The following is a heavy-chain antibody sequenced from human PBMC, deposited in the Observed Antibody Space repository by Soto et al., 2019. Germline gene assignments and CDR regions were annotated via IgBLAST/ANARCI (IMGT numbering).Heavy chain of an antibody. Sequence: ETLSLTCTFSGGSVSSGSYYWSWIRQPPGKGLEWIGYIYYSGSTNYNPSLKSRVTISVDTSKNQFSLKLSSVTAADTAVYYCAREGEYDSSGYYYAGIDYWGQGTLVTVSS. V-gene: IGHV4-61*01. J-gene: IGHJ4*02. CDR3: AREGEYDSSGYYYAGIDY. CDR1: GGSVSSGSYY. D-gene: IGHD3-22*01. CDR2: IYYSGST.